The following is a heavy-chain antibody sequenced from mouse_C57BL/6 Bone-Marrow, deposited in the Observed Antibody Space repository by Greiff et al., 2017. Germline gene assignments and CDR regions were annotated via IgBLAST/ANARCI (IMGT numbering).Heavy chain of an antibody. J-gene: IGHJ4*01. CDR1: GYTFTSYW. CDR2: IDPSDSYT. CDR3: AREEASYYSNYVDAMDY. V-gene: IGHV1-69*01. D-gene: IGHD2-5*01. Sequence: QVQLQQPGAELVMPGASVKLSCKASGYTFTSYWLHWVKQRPGQGLEWIGEIDPSDSYTNYNQKFKGKSTLTVDKSSSTAYMQLSSLTSEYSAVYYCAREEASYYSNYVDAMDYWGQGTSVTVSS.